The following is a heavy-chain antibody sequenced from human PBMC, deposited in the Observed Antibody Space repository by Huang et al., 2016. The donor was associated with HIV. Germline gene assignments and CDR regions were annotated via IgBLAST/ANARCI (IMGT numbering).Heavy chain of an antibody. V-gene: IGHV3-53*01. Sequence: EVQLVESGGGLIQPGGSLRLSCAASGFTVSTNYMTWVRQAPGKGLEWVSLIYSGGTTYYADSVKGRFTSSRDDSENTLYLHMTSLRAGDTAVYYCAKEGDTGAALGYWGQGTLVTVS. CDR1: GFTVSTNY. D-gene: IGHD2-8*02. CDR2: IYSGGTT. CDR3: AKEGDTGAALGY. J-gene: IGHJ4*02.